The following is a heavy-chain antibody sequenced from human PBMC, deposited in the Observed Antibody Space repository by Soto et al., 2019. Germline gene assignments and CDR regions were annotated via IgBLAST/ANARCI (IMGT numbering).Heavy chain of an antibody. V-gene: IGHV3-7*01. Sequence: EVQLVQSGGGLVQPGGSLRLSCAASGFPFSVFSMSWVRQAPGKGLEWVASINQDGSEEDYVDSVRGRFTISRDNAQTSLYLQLNSLRAEDTALYFCVTGRGSSAYWGQGTLVTVSS. D-gene: IGHD3-10*01. CDR2: INQDGSEE. CDR3: VTGRGSSAY. CDR1: GFPFSVFS. J-gene: IGHJ4*02.